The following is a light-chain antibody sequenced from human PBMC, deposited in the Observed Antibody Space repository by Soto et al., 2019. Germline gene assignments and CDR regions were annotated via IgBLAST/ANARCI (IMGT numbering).Light chain of an antibody. Sequence: DIRITQCRYSLSSCVGDIVTITCRASQSISSWLAWYQQKLGRAPRLLIYDASSLESGVPSRFSGSGYGTEFTLIISNLQPHDFATYYCQQFKDYVWTFGQASEVDI. CDR1: QSISSW. J-gene: IGKJ1*01. CDR2: DAS. V-gene: IGKV1-5*01. CDR3: QQFKDYVWT.